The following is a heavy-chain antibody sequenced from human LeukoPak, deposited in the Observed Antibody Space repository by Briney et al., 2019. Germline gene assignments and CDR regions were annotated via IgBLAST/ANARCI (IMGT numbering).Heavy chain of an antibody. V-gene: IGHV1-46*01. Sequence: GASVKVSCKAFEYIFTGYYFHWVRQAPGQGLEWMGIINPSGGSTSYAQKFQGRVTMTRDTSTSTVYMELSSLRSEDTAVYYCARDPTNYYYDSSGYYPSYFDYWGQGTLVTVAS. CDR2: INPSGGST. J-gene: IGHJ4*02. CDR1: EYIFTGYY. D-gene: IGHD3-22*01. CDR3: ARDPTNYYYDSSGYYPSYFDY.